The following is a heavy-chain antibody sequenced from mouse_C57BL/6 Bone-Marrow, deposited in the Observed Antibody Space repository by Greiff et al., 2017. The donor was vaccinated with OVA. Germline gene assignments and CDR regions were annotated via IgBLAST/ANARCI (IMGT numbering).Heavy chain of an antibody. D-gene: IGHD2-1*01. V-gene: IGHV1-69*01. CDR3: ARGPLLSHFDY. J-gene: IGHJ2*01. Sequence: QVQLQQPGAELVMPGASVKLSCKASGYTFTSYWMHWVKQRPGQGLEWIGEIDPSDSYTNYNQKFKGKSTLTVDKSSSTAYMQLSSLTSEDSAVYYCARGPLLSHFDYWGQGTTLTVSS. CDR2: IDPSDSYT. CDR1: GYTFTSYW.